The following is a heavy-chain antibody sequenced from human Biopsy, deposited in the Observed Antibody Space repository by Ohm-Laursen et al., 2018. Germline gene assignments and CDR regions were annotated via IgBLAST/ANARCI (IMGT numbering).Heavy chain of an antibody. CDR3: ARVRGGFLEWFDY. V-gene: IGHV4-59*01. CDR2: IYYSGTT. Sequence: TLSLTCTVSGESMGTYYWTWIPQPPGMGLEWIASIYYSGTTNKNPSLKGRVTISVDTSKRQFYLELSSVTAADTVIYYCARVRGGFLEWFDYWGQGTLITVSS. J-gene: IGHJ5*01. CDR1: GESMGTYY. D-gene: IGHD3-3*01.